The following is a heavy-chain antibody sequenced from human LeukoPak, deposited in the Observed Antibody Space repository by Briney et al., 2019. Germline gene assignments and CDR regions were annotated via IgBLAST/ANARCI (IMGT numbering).Heavy chain of an antibody. V-gene: IGHV3-15*01. CDR2: IRSKTSGGTT. CDR3: ARGLLWFGENHLGWFDP. Sequence: GGSLRLSCAASGFTFTNAWMTWVRQAPGKGLEWVGRIRSKTSGGTTDYAAPVKGRFTISRDDSKNMLYLQMNSLKTEDTAVYYCARGLLWFGENHLGWFDPWGQGTLVTVSS. D-gene: IGHD3-10*01. CDR1: GFTFTNAW. J-gene: IGHJ5*02.